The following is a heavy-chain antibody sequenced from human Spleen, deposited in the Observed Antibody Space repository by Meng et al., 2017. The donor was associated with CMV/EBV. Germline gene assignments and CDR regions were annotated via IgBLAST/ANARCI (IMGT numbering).Heavy chain of an antibody. J-gene: IGHJ6*02. CDR3: ARVVPAANLAGMDV. D-gene: IGHD2-2*01. V-gene: IGHV3-21*04. CDR1: GFIFSSYG. CDR2: ISSSGTYI. Sequence: GESLKISCAASGFIFSSYGMSWVRQAPGKGLEWVSSISSSGTYIYYADSVKGRFTISRDNAKNSLYLQMNSLRAEDTAVYYRARVVPAANLAGMDVWGQGTTVTVSS.